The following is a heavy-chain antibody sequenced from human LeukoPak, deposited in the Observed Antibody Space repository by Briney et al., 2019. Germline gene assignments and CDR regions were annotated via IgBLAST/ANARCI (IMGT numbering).Heavy chain of an antibody. D-gene: IGHD6-13*01. CDR3: AREGGYGSSWYGLRYYYYMDV. V-gene: IGHV3-30*01. Sequence: GGSLRLSCEASGFTFTTYAVNWVRQAPGKGLEWVAIISYDGSNKYYADSVKGRFTISRDNSKNTLYLQMNSLRAEDTAVYYCAREGGYGSSWYGLRYYYYMDVWGKGTTVTISS. J-gene: IGHJ6*03. CDR2: ISYDGSNK. CDR1: GFTFTTYA.